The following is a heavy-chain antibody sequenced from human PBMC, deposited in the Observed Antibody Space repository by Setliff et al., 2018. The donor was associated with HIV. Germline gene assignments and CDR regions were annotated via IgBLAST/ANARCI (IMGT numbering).Heavy chain of an antibody. V-gene: IGHV4-59*11. J-gene: IGHJ6*02. CDR1: GGSISSHY. Sequence: SETLSLTCTVSGGSISSHYWSWIRQPPGKGLEWIGYIYYSGSPNYNPSLKSRVTISVDTSRNQFSLNLNSVTAADTAVYYCARDVKLAYCSGGSCPRAYFSGLDVWGQGTTVTVSS. CDR3: ARDVKLAYCSGGSCPRAYFSGLDV. CDR2: IYYSGSP. D-gene: IGHD2-15*01.